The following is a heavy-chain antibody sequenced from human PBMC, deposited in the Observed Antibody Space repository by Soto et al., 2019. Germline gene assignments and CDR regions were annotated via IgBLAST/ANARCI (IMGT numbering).Heavy chain of an antibody. V-gene: IGHV3-23*01. J-gene: IGHJ6*03. CDR2: ISGSGGST. CDR1: GFTFSSYA. D-gene: IGHD3-16*01. CDR3: AKGLRSPYYYYMDV. Sequence: EVQLLESGGGLVQPGGSLRLSCAASGFTFSSYAMSWVRQAPGKGLEWVSAISGSGGSTYYADSVKGRFTISRDNSKNPLYLQINSVRAEDTAVYYCAKGLRSPYYYYMDVWGKGTTVTVSS.